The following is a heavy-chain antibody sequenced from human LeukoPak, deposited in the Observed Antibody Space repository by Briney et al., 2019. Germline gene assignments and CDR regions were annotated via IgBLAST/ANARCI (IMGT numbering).Heavy chain of an antibody. Sequence: PGGSLRLSCAASGFTFTNYAMSWVRQAPGKGLEWVSAISGSGGRTYYADSVRGRLTISRDNSKSTVYVQMSSLRAEDTAVYFCVVVSYCAVDCYDYWGQGTLVTVSS. D-gene: IGHD2-21*01. V-gene: IGHV3-23*01. CDR1: GFTFTNYA. J-gene: IGHJ4*02. CDR2: ISGSGGRT. CDR3: VVVSYCAVDCYDY.